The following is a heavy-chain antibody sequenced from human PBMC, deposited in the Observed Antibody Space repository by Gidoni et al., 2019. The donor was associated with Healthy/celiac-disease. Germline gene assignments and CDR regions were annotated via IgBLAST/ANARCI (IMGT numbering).Heavy chain of an antibody. J-gene: IGHJ4*02. V-gene: IGHV4-34*01. Sequence: QVQLQQRGAGLLKHSETLSLTCADYGGSFSGYYWSWIRQPPGKGLEWIGEINHSGSTNYNPSLKSRVTISVDTAKNQFSLKLSSVTAADTAVYYCARATAMAAPFDYWGQGTLVTVSS. CDR3: ARATAMAAPFDY. CDR1: GGSFSGYY. D-gene: IGHD5-18*01. CDR2: INHSGST.